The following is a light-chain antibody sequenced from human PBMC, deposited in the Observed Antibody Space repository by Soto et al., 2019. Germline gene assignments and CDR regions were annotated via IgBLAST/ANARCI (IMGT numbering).Light chain of an antibody. J-gene: IGKJ1*01. CDR1: QSVSSN. CDR3: QQYNNWPRRT. V-gene: IGKV3-15*01. Sequence: EIVMTQSPATLSVSPGERATLSCRASQSVSSNLAWYQQKPGQAPRLLIYGASTRATGIPARFSGSGSGTEFTLTISSLQSEDFAVYYCQQYNNWPRRTFSQGTKVEIK. CDR2: GAS.